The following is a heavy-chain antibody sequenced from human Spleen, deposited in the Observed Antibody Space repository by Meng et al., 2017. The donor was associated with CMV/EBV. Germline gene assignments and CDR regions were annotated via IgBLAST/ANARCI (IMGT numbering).Heavy chain of an antibody. CDR1: GYTFTSYG. CDR3: AYSSWYSGIYGMDV. D-gene: IGHD6-13*01. Sequence: ASVKVSCKASGYTFTSYGISWVRQAPGQGLEWMGWISAYNGNTNYAQKLQGRVTMTTDTSTSTAYMELRSLRSDDTAVYYCAYSSWYSGIYGMDVWGHGTTVTVSS. CDR2: ISAYNGNT. V-gene: IGHV1-18*01. J-gene: IGHJ6*02.